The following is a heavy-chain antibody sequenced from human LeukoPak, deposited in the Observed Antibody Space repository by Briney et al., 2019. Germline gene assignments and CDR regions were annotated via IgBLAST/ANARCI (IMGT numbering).Heavy chain of an antibody. J-gene: IGHJ4*02. V-gene: IGHV1-46*01. CDR1: GYTFTSNY. CDR3: ARVIKLGHYFDY. D-gene: IGHD3-10*01. Sequence: EASVKVSCKASGYTFTSNYMHWVRQAPGQGLEWMGIINPSGGSTSYAQKFQGRVTMTRDTSTSTVYMELSSLRSEDTAVYYCARVIKLGHYFDYWGQGTLVTVSS. CDR2: INPSGGST.